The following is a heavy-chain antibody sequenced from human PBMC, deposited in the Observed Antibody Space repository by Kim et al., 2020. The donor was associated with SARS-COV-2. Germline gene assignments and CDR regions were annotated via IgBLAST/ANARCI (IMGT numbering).Heavy chain of an antibody. CDR1: GGSFSGYY. CDR3: AREDIVVVVAASLPPDYGMDV. V-gene: IGHV4-34*01. Sequence: SETLSLTCAVYGGSFSGYYWSWIRQPPGKGLEWIGEINHSGSTNYNPSLKSRVTISVDTSKNQFSLKLSSVTAADTAVYYCAREDIVVVVAASLPPDYGMDVWGQGTTVTVSS. D-gene: IGHD2-15*01. J-gene: IGHJ6*02. CDR2: INHSGST.